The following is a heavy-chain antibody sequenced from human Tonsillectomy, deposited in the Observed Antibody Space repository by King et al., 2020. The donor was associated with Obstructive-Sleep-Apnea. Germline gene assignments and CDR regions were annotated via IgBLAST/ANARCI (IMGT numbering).Heavy chain of an antibody. Sequence: TLKESGPTLVKPTQTLTLTCTFSGFSLSTSAVGVGWIRQPPGKALEWLALIYWDDDKRYTPSLKTSLTISKDTSKNQVVLTMTNMDPVDTATYFCVHSDRILFDYWGQGTLVTVSS. J-gene: IGHJ4*02. D-gene: IGHD2-15*01. CDR1: GFSLSTSAVG. V-gene: IGHV2-5*02. CDR3: VHSDRILFDY. CDR2: IYWDDDK.